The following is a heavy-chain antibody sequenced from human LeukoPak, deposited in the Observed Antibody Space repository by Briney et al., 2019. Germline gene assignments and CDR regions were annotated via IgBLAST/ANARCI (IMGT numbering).Heavy chain of an antibody. CDR3: ARVFSGNYYSGFDY. Sequence: GGSLRLSCAASGFIFTTYSGNWVRQAPGKGLEWVSYISSSSTYISYADSVEGRFTISRDNAKNSLYLQMNSLRAEDTALYYCARVFSGNYYSGFDYWGQGTLVTVSS. CDR1: GFIFTTYS. CDR2: ISSSSTYI. D-gene: IGHD3-10*01. J-gene: IGHJ4*02. V-gene: IGHV3-21*01.